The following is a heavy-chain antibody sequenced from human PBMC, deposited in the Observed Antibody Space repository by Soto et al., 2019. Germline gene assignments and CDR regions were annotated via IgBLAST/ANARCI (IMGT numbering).Heavy chain of an antibody. V-gene: IGHV3-30*18. Sequence: QVQLVESGGGVVQPGRSLRLSCAASGFTFSSYGMHWVRQAPGKGLEWVAVISYDGSNKYYADSVKGRFTISRDNSKNTLYLQMNRLRAEDAAVYYCAKDNLSTLSMDVWGQGTTVTVSS. J-gene: IGHJ6*02. CDR3: AKDNLSTLSMDV. CDR1: GFTFSSYG. CDR2: ISYDGSNK.